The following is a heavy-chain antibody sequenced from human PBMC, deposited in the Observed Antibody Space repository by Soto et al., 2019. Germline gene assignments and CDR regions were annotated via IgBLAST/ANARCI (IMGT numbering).Heavy chain of an antibody. J-gene: IGHJ2*01. CDR3: ARGRDGYNYWYFDL. Sequence: SETLSLTCAVYGGSFSGYYWSWIRQPPGKGLVWIGEINHSGSTNYNPSLKSRVTISVDTSKNQFSRKLSSVTAADTAVYYCARGRDGYNYWYFDLWGRGTLVTVSS. CDR1: GGSFSGYY. D-gene: IGHD5-12*01. CDR2: INHSGST. V-gene: IGHV4-34*01.